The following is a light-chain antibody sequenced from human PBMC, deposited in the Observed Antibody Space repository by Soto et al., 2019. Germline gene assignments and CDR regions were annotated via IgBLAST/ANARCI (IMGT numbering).Light chain of an antibody. CDR3: TSYTSGSLYV. J-gene: IGLJ1*01. CDR1: SSDFGAYNY. V-gene: IGLV2-14*01. CDR2: NVS. Sequence: QSALTQPASVSGSPGQSITISCTGTSSDFGAYNYVSWYQQYPGKVPKLLIYNVSNRPSGVSNRFSGSKSGNTASLTISGLQAEDEADYFCTSYTSGSLYVFGTGT.